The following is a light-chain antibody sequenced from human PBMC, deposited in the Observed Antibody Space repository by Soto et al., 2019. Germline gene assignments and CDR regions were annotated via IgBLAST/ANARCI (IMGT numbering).Light chain of an antibody. Sequence: EIVLTQSPATLSLSPGERATLSCRASQSISHFLAWYQQRPGQAPRLPIYDASNRATGIPTRFSGSGSETDFTLTISSLEPEDFAVYYCQQRSTWPPITFGQGTRLDFK. V-gene: IGKV3-11*01. CDR3: QQRSTWPPIT. CDR2: DAS. CDR1: QSISHF. J-gene: IGKJ5*01.